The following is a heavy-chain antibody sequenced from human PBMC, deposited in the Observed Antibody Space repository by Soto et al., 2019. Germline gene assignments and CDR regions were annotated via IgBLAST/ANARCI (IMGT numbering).Heavy chain of an antibody. J-gene: IGHJ6*02. CDR3: ARDRSIAAAGGYYYYGMDV. D-gene: IGHD6-13*01. CDR1: GFTVSSNY. V-gene: IGHV3-53*01. CDR2: IYSGGST. Sequence: GGSLRLSCAASGFTVSSNYMSWVRQAPGKGLEWVSVIYSGGSTYYADSVKGRFTISRDNSKNTLYLQMNSLRAEDTAVYYCARDRSIAAAGGYYYYGMDVWGQGTTVTVSS.